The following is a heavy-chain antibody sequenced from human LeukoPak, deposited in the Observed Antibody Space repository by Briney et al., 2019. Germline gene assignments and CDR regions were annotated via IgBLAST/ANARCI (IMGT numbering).Heavy chain of an antibody. CDR3: ARDLYSSWYAFDY. V-gene: IGHV3-48*03. CDR2: ISSSGSTR. D-gene: IGHD6-19*01. J-gene: IGHJ4*02. CDR1: GFNLSSLE. Sequence: PGYSLILSCSTTGFNLSSLEMNGVRQATRKGLEWVSYISSSGSTRYYADSVKGRFTISRDNAKNSLYLQMNSLRAEDAAVYYCARDLYSSWYAFDYWGQGTLVTVSS.